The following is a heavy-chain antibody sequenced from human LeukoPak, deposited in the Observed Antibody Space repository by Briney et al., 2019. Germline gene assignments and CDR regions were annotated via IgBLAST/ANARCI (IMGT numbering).Heavy chain of an antibody. J-gene: IGHJ4*02. V-gene: IGHV3-66*01. Sequence: GGSLRLSCAASGFSVSSDYMSWVRQAPGKGLEWVSVIYRGGSTHYADSVKGRFTISRDNSKNTLDLQMNSLRAEDTALYYCARMGLWFGELLGRREYWGQGTLVTVSS. CDR1: GFSVSSDY. CDR3: ARMGLWFGELLGRREY. D-gene: IGHD3-10*01. CDR2: IYRGGST.